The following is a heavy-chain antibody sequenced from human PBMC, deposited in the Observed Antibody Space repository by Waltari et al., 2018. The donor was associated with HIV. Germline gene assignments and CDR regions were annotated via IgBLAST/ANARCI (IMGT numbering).Heavy chain of an antibody. J-gene: IGHJ4*02. Sequence: QVQLVQSGAEVKKPGASVKVSCKASGYTFTSYATNWVRQATGQGLEWMGWMNPSSGNTGYAQNFQGRLTMTRNTSISTAYMELSSLRSEDTAVYYCARTSGYNFEWARKLFADWGQGTLVTVSS. CDR2: MNPSSGNT. D-gene: IGHD5-18*01. CDR3: ARTSGYNFEWARKLFAD. CDR1: GYTFTSYA. V-gene: IGHV1-8*01.